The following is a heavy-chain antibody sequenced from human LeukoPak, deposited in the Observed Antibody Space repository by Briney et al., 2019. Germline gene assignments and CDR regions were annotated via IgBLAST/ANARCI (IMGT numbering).Heavy chain of an antibody. V-gene: IGHV1-2*02. CDR2: INPKSGDT. Sequence: ASVKVSCKASGYTFTDNDMHWVRQAPGQTFEWLAWINPKSGDTHYTQKFQGRVTVTTDTSITSVYMELSGLQSDDTAVYYCVRDLTGGSGDWGQGTLVTVSS. D-gene: IGHD6-19*01. CDR1: GYTFTDND. J-gene: IGHJ4*02. CDR3: VRDLTGGSGD.